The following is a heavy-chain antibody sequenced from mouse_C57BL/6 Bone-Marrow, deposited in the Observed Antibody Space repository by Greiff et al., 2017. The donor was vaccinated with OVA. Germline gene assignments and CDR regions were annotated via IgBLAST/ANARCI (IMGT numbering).Heavy chain of an antibody. Sequence: VQRVESGPGLVAPSQSLSITCTVSGFSLTSYGVSWVRQPPGKGLEWLGVIWGDGSTNYHSALISRLSISKDNSKSQVFLKLNSLQTDDTATYYCAKHGSYDGYRGFAYWGQGTLVTVSA. CDR2: IWGDGST. J-gene: IGHJ3*01. V-gene: IGHV2-3*01. CDR3: AKHGSYDGYRGFAY. D-gene: IGHD2-3*01. CDR1: GFSLTSYG.